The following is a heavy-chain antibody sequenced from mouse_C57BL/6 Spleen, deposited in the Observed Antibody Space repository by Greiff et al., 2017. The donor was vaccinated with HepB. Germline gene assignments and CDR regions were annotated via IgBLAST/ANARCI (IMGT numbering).Heavy chain of an antibody. CDR1: GYTFTSYW. Sequence: QVQLQQPGTELVKPGASVKLSCKASGYTFTSYWMHWVKQRPGQGLEWIGNINPSNGGTNYNEKFKSKATLTVDKASSTAYMQLSSLTSEDSEVYYCARDYYGSSYPFDYWGQGTTLTVAS. V-gene: IGHV1-53*01. CDR3: ARDYYGSSYPFDY. CDR2: INPSNGGT. D-gene: IGHD1-1*01. J-gene: IGHJ2*01.